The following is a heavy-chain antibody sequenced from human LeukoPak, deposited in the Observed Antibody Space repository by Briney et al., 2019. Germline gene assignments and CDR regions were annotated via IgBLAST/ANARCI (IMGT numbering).Heavy chain of an antibody. D-gene: IGHD1-1*01. CDR1: GGSISSHY. J-gene: IGHJ2*01. CDR2: IYYSGTT. CDR3: ARVRRAGNTGWNFDL. V-gene: IGHV4-59*08. Sequence: SETLSLTCTVSGGSISSHYWSWIRQPPGNGLEWIGSIYYSGTTYNSPSLKSRITISVDTSKNQFSLKLTSVTAADTAVYYCARVRRAGNTGWNFDLWGRGTLVTVSS.